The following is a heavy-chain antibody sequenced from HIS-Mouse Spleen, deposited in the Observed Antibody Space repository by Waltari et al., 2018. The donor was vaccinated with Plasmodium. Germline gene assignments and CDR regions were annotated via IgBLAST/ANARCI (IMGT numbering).Heavy chain of an antibody. Sequence: KESGPTLVKPTQTLTLTCTFSGFSLSTSGAGVGWFRQPQGKALEWLALIYWDDDKRYSPSLKSRLTITKDTSKNQVVLTMTNMDPVDTATYYCAHRPDCSSTSCYGGFDYWGQGTLVTVSS. D-gene: IGHD2-2*01. J-gene: IGHJ4*02. CDR1: GFSLSTSGAG. CDR3: AHRPDCSSTSCYGGFDY. CDR2: IYWDDDK. V-gene: IGHV2-5*02.